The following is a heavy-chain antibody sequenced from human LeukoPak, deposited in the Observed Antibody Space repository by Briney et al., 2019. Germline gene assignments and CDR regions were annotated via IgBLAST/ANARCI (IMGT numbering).Heavy chain of an antibody. D-gene: IGHD3-10*01. CDR2: IYSGGST. CDR1: GFTVSSNY. CDR3: ATLLLWFGESPPDY. V-gene: IGHV3-66*01. Sequence: GGSLRLSCAASGFTVSSNYMSWVRQAPGKGLEWVSVIYSGGSTYYADSVKGRFTVSRDNAKNSLYLQMNSLRAEDTAVYYCATLLLWFGESPPDYWGQGTLVTVSS. J-gene: IGHJ4*02.